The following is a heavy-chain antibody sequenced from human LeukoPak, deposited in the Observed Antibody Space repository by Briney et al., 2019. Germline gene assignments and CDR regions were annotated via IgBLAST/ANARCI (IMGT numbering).Heavy chain of an antibody. CDR1: GYTFTSYG. CDR2: ISAYNGNT. D-gene: IGHD3-22*01. Sequence: ASVKVSCKASGYTFTSYGISWVRQAPGQGLEWTGWISAYNGNTNYAQKLQGRVTMTTDTSTSTAYMELRSLRSDDTAVYYCATTYYYDSSGYYYDYWGQGTLVTVSS. V-gene: IGHV1-18*01. J-gene: IGHJ4*02. CDR3: ATTYYYDSSGYYYDY.